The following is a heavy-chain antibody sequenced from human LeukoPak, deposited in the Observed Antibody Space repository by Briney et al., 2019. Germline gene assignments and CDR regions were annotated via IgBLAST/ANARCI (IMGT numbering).Heavy chain of an antibody. D-gene: IGHD3-3*01. CDR1: GFTFSSYA. CDR3: ASADDFWSGFDY. V-gene: IGHV3-30-3*01. Sequence: GGSLRLSCAASGFTFSSYAMHRVRQAPGKGLEWVAVISYDGSNKYYADSVKGRFTISRDNSKNTLYLQMNSLRAEDTAVYYCASADDFWSGFDYWGQGTLVTVSS. CDR2: ISYDGSNK. J-gene: IGHJ4*02.